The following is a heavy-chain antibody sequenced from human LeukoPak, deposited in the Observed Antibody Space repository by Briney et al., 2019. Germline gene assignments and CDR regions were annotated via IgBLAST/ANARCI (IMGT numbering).Heavy chain of an antibody. CDR2: INHSGST. V-gene: IGHV4-34*01. Sequence: SETLSLTCAVYGGSFSGYYWSWIRQPPEKGLEWIGEINHSGSTNYNPSLKSRVTISVDTSKNQFSLKLSSVTAADTAVYYCARGRNNWNSQLTDYWGQGTLVTVSS. CDR3: ARGRNNWNSQLTDY. D-gene: IGHD1-7*01. J-gene: IGHJ4*02. CDR1: GGSFSGYY.